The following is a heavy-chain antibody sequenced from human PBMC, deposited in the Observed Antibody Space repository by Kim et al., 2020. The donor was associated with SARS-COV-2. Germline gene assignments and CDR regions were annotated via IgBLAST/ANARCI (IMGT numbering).Heavy chain of an antibody. CDR3: ARDLHYDSSGYASYYFDY. J-gene: IGHJ4*02. Sequence: SRVHISVDTSKNQFSLKLSSVTAADTAVYYCARDLHYDSSGYASYYFDYWGQGTLVTVSS. V-gene: IGHV4-31*02. D-gene: IGHD3-22*01.